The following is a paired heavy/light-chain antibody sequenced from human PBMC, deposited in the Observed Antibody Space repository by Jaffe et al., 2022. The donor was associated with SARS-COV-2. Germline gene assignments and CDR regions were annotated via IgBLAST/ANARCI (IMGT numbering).Heavy chain of an antibody. Sequence: QVQLVQSGPELKKPGSSVKVSCRASGYTFTSYAVNWVRQAPGQGLEWVGWINTYTGNPTFAQGFTGRFVFSLDTSVSTAYLQINSLKTEDTAMYYCTRGIGRAYNGGAFDIWGQGTMVTVSS. J-gene: IGHJ3*02. CDR3: TRGIGRAYNGGAFDI. CDR1: GYTFTSYA. CDR2: INTYTGNP. V-gene: IGHV7-4-1*02. D-gene: IGHD1-1*01.
Light chain of an antibody. CDR1: SSDVGGFDY. Sequence: QSALTQPASVSGSPGQSITISCTGTSSDVGGFDYVSWYQHHPGKAPRLMVYDVSDRPSGVSNRFSGSKSGNTASLTISGLQAEDEADYYCSSYTSSSTLGVFGTGTKVTVV. CDR2: DVS. V-gene: IGLV2-14*03. J-gene: IGLJ1*01. CDR3: SSYTSSSTLGV.